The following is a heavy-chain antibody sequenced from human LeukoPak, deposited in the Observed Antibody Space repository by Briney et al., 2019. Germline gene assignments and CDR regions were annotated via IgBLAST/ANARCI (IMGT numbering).Heavy chain of an antibody. CDR2: IYTSGST. V-gene: IGHV4-61*02. D-gene: IGHD3-10*01. CDR3: AGGLPMVRETHDAFDI. CDR1: GGTISSGSYY. Sequence: MPSETLSLTCAASGGTISSGSYYWSWIGQPAGKGLEWIGRIYTSGSTNYNPSLKSRVTISVATSTNQFSLKLRSVTAAATAGYYCAGGLPMVRETHDAFDIGGKETMVTVSS. J-gene: IGHJ3*02.